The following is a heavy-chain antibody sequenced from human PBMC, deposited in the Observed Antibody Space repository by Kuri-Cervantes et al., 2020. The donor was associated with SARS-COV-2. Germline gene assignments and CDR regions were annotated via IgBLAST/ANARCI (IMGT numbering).Heavy chain of an antibody. V-gene: IGHV3-30*02. CDR3: ANPLLLSLDY. J-gene: IGHJ4*02. CDR2: IRYDGSNK. Sequence: GESLKISCAASGFTFSSYAMHWVRQAPGKGLEWVAFIRYDGSNKYYADSVKGRFTISRDNSKNTLYLQMNSLRAEDTAVYYCANPLLLSLDYWGQGTLVTVSS. D-gene: IGHD1-26*01. CDR1: GFTFSSYA.